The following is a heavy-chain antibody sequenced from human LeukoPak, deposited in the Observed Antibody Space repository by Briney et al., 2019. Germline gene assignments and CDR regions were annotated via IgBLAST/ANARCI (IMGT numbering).Heavy chain of an antibody. CDR3: AKDSYSSGWSTSSFDY. CDR2: ISGSGGST. CDR1: GFTFSSYG. V-gene: IGHV3-23*01. D-gene: IGHD6-19*01. J-gene: IGHJ4*02. Sequence: GGTLRLSCAASGFTFSSYGMSWVRQAPGKGLEWVSAISGSGGSTYYADSVKGRFTISRDNSKNTLYLQMNSLRAEDTAVYYCAKDSYSSGWSTSSFDYWGQGTLVTVSS.